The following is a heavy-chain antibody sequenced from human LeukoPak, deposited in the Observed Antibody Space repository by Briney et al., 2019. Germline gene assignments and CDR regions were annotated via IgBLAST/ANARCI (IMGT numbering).Heavy chain of an antibody. J-gene: IGHJ4*02. CDR2: ISGSGGST. CDR3: AKGYYYDSSGYFDY. D-gene: IGHD3-22*01. CDR1: GFTFSSYA. Sequence: GGSLRLSCAASGFTFSSYAMSWVRQAPGKGLEWVSAISGSGGSTYYADSVKGRFTISRDNSKNTLYLQMNSLRAEDTAVHYCAKGYYYDSSGYFDYWGQGTLVTVSS. V-gene: IGHV3-23*01.